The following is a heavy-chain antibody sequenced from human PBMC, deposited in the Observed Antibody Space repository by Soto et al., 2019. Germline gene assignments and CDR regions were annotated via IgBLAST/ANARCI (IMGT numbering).Heavy chain of an antibody. CDR1: GFTFSSYP. V-gene: IGHV3-30-3*01. Sequence: QVQLVESGGGVVQPGRSLRLSCAASGFTFSSYPIHWVRQAPGKGLEWVGSISYDGTSEAFADSLRGRFTLSRDNSKNMLWLQMNSLRSEDTAVYYCLRDYSGWFDFWGQGTLVTVSS. D-gene: IGHD3-10*01. CDR3: LRDYSGWFDF. J-gene: IGHJ5*01. CDR2: ISYDGTSE.